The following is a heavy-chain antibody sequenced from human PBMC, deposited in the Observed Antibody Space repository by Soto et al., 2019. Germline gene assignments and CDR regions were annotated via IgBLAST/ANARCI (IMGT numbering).Heavy chain of an antibody. V-gene: IGHV3-23*01. J-gene: IGHJ3*02. CDR2: ISGSGGST. Sequence: GGSLRLSCAASGFTFSSYAMSWVRQAPGKGLEWVSAISGSGGSTYYADSVKGRFTISRDNSKNTLYLQMNSLRAEDTAVYYCAKDLPDIVVVVAATDVGAFDIWGQGTMVTVSS. D-gene: IGHD2-15*01. CDR3: AKDLPDIVVVVAATDVGAFDI. CDR1: GFTFSSYA.